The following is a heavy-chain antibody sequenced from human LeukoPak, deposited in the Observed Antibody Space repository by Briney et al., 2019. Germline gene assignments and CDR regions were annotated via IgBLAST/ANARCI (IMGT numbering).Heavy chain of an antibody. CDR1: GFTFSSYA. CDR2: ISSNGGST. V-gene: IGHV3-64*01. CDR3: ARDGVATRTSGNDY. D-gene: IGHD5-12*01. Sequence: QPGGSLRLSCAASGFTFSSYAMHWVRQAPGKGLEYVSAISSNGGSTYYANSVKGRFTISRDNAKNSLYLQMNSLRAEDTAVYYCARDGVATRTSGNDYWGQGTLVTVSS. J-gene: IGHJ4*02.